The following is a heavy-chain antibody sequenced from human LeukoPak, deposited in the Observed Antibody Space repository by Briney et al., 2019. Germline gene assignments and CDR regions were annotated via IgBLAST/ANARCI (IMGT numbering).Heavy chain of an antibody. CDR1: GFTFSSYG. CDR2: ISYDGSNK. CDR3: AKDPSAPYFDY. V-gene: IGHV3-30*18. J-gene: IGHJ4*02. Sequence: GGSLRLSCAASGFTFSSYGMHWVRRTPGKGLEWVAVISYDGSNKCYADSVKGRFTISRDNSKNTLYLQMNSLRAEDTAVYYCAKDPSAPYFDYWGQGTLVTVSS.